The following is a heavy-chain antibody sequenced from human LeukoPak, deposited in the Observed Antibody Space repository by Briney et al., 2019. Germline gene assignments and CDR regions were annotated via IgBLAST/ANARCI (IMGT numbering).Heavy chain of an antibody. V-gene: IGHV3-23*01. CDR3: AKDAYGSPGGYFDY. D-gene: IGHD2-21*01. CDR1: GFTFSNYG. CDR2: ITGSADIT. Sequence: GGSLRLSCAASGFTFSNYGMNWVRQAPGKGLEWVSGITGSADITYYADSVKGRFTISRDNSKNTLYLQMNSLRAEDTAVYSCAKDAYGSPGGYFDYWGQGTLVTVSS. J-gene: IGHJ4*02.